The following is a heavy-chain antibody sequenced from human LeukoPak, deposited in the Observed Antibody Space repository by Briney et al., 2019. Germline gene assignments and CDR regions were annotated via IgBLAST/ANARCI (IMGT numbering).Heavy chain of an antibody. CDR3: AREDDDILTGYYSYFDY. V-gene: IGHV1-2*02. Sequence: GASVKVSCKASGYTFTGYYMHWVRQAPGQGLEWMGWISPNSGGTNYAQKFQGRVTMTRDTSISTAYMELSRLRSDDTAVYYCAREDDDILTGYYSYFDYWGQGTLVTVSS. CDR2: ISPNSGGT. D-gene: IGHD3-9*01. CDR1: GYTFTGYY. J-gene: IGHJ4*02.